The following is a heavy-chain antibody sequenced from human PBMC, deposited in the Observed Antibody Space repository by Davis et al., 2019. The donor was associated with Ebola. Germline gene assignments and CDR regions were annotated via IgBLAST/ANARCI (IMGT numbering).Heavy chain of an antibody. CDR2: ISWNSGSI. D-gene: IGHD6-19*01. J-gene: IGHJ4*02. Sequence: SLKIPCAASGFTFDDYAMHWVRQAPGTGLEWVSGISWNSGSIGYADSVKGRFTISRDNSKDTLYLQMNSLRVEDTAVYYCAKEASAVAGTSWGQGTPVTVSS. CDR3: AKEASAVAGTS. CDR1: GFTFDDYA. V-gene: IGHV3-9*01.